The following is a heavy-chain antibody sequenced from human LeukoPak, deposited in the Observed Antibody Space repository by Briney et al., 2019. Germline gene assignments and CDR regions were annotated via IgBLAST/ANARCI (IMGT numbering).Heavy chain of an antibody. CDR3: ARPSGSYDWFDP. D-gene: IGHD1-26*01. J-gene: IGHJ5*02. V-gene: IGHV4-30-4*01. Sequence: PSETLSLTCTVSGASISSGDYHWNWIRQPPGKGLEWIGFIHDSGSTYYNPSLKSRVSISRDTSKNQFSLKLRSVTAADTAVYHCARPSGSYDWFDPWGQGTLVTVSS. CDR2: IHDSGST. CDR1: GASISSGDYH.